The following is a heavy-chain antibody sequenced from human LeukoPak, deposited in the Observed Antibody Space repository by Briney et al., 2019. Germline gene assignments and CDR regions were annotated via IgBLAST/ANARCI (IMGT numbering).Heavy chain of an antibody. D-gene: IGHD3-22*01. Sequence: GGSLRLSCAASGFTFSSYSMNWVRQAPGKGLEWVSSISSSSSYIYYADSVKGRFTISRDNAKNSLYLQMNSLRAEDTAVYYCARDNDYDSSGYYSWDYYYMDVWGKGTTVTVSS. CDR1: GFTFSSYS. J-gene: IGHJ6*03. V-gene: IGHV3-21*01. CDR3: ARDNDYDSSGYYSWDYYYMDV. CDR2: ISSSSSYI.